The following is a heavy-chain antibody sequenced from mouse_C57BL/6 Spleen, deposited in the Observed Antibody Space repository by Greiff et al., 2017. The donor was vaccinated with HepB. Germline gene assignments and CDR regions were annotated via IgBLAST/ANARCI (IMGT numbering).Heavy chain of an antibody. J-gene: IGHJ2*01. CDR3: ERSLDYGGRFDY. CDR2: IYPGDGDT. V-gene: IGHV1-82*01. CDR1: GYAFSSSW. Sequence: QVQLQQSGPELVKPGASVKISCKASGYAFSSSWMNWVKQRPGKGLEWIGRIYPGDGDTNYNGKFKGKATLTADKSSSTAYMHLSSLTSEYSAVYFCERSLDYGGRFDYGGQGTTLTVSS. D-gene: IGHD2-4*01.